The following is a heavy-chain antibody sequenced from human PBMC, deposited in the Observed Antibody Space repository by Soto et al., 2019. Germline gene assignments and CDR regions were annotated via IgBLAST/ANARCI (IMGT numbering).Heavy chain of an antibody. Sequence: SETLSLTCTVSGGSISSYYWSWIRQPPGKGLEWIGYIYYSGSTNYNPSLKSRVTISVDTSKNQFSLKLGSVTAADTAVYYCARHALYGDYYDYWGQGTLVTVSS. J-gene: IGHJ4*02. V-gene: IGHV4-59*08. CDR3: ARHALYGDYYDY. CDR2: IYYSGST. CDR1: GGSISSYY. D-gene: IGHD4-17*01.